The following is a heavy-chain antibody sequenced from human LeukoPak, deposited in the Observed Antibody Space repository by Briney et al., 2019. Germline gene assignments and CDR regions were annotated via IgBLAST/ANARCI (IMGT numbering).Heavy chain of an antibody. Sequence: PSETLSLTCAVYGGSFSGYYWSWIRRPPGKGLEWIGEINHSGSTNYNPSLKSRVTISVDTSKNQFSLKLSSVTAADTAVYYCARGLDDILTGYDYWGQGTLVTVSS. V-gene: IGHV4-34*01. CDR2: INHSGST. D-gene: IGHD3-9*01. CDR1: GGSFSGYY. CDR3: ARGLDDILTGYDY. J-gene: IGHJ4*02.